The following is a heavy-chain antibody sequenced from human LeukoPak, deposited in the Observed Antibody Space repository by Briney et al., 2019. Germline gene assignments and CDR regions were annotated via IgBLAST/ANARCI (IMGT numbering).Heavy chain of an antibody. V-gene: IGHV3-53*01. CDR2: IYSGGST. J-gene: IGHJ4*02. Sequence: GGSLRLSCAASGFTVSSNYMSWVRQAPGKGLEWVSVIYSGGSTYYADSVKGRFTISRDNSKNTLYLQMNSLRAEDTAVYYCARLSSIAAAGSFGYWGQGTLVTVSS. CDR1: GFTVSSNY. D-gene: IGHD6-13*01. CDR3: ARLSSIAAAGSFGY.